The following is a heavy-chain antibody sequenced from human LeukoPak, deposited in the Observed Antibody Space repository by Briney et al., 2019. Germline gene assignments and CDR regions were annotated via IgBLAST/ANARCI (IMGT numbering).Heavy chain of an antibody. CDR1: GGSISSGGYY. J-gene: IGHJ6*02. Sequence: SQTLSLTCTVSGGSISSGGYYWSWIRQHPGKGLEWIGYIYYSGSTYYNPSLKSRVTISVDTSKNQFSLKLSSVTAADTAVYYCAREGTYGSGSNYNREYYGMDVWGQGTTVTVSS. V-gene: IGHV4-31*03. CDR3: AREGTYGSGSNYNREYYGMDV. CDR2: IYYSGST. D-gene: IGHD3-10*01.